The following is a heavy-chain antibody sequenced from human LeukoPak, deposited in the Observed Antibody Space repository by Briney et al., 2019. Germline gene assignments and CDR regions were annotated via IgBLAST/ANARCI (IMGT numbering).Heavy chain of an antibody. Sequence: GGSLRLSCAASGFIFSNHGMHWVRQAPGKGLEGVAVIWYDGSNKYYADSVKGRFTISRDNSKNTLYLQMNSLRAEDTAVYYCARDIAARRLDYWGQGTLVTVSS. J-gene: IGHJ4*02. CDR2: IWYDGSNK. D-gene: IGHD6-6*01. V-gene: IGHV3-33*01. CDR1: GFIFSNHG. CDR3: ARDIAARRLDY.